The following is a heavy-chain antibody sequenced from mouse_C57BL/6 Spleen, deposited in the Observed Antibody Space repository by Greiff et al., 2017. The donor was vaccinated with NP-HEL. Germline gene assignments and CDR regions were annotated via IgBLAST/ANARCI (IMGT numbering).Heavy chain of an antibody. CDR1: GYTFTSYW. CDR2: IHPNSGST. D-gene: IGHD2-4*01. V-gene: IGHV1-64*01. J-gene: IGHJ4*01. Sequence: VQLQQPGAELVKPGASVKLSCKASGYTFTSYWMHWVKQRPGQGLEWIGMIHPNSGSTNYNEKFKSKATLTVDKSSSTAYMQLSSLTSEDSAVYYCAREGQYYDYDVGGYAMDYWGQGTSVTVSS. CDR3: AREGQYYDYDVGGYAMDY.